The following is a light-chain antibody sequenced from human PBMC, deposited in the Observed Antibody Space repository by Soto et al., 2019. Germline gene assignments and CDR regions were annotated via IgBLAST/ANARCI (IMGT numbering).Light chain of an antibody. J-gene: IGKJ2*01. V-gene: IGKV1-39*01. CDR1: QSISSY. CDR2: AAS. CDR3: QQSYSTPYT. Sequence: DIQMTQSPSSLSASVGDRVTITCRASQSISSYLNWYQQKPGKAPKLLIYAASSLQSGVPSRFSGSRSGTDFTLTISSLQPEDFATYYGQQSYSTPYTSGQGTKLEIK.